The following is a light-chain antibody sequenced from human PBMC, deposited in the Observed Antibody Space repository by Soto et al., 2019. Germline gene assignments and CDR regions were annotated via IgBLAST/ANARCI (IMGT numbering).Light chain of an antibody. J-gene: IGKJ5*01. CDR1: QSAGNF. V-gene: IGKV3-11*01. CDR2: DAS. Sequence: DIVVAQSPPTLFVSPGETASLSCRASQSAGNFLAWYQQKPGQAPRLLIYDASNRATGIPGRFSGSGSGTDFTLTSSSLEHEDFAVYCCQRRTNWRITFGQGTRLEI. CDR3: QRRTNWRIT.